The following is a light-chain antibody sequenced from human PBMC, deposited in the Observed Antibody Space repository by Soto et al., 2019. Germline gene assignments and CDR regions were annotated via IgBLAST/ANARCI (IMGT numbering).Light chain of an antibody. CDR1: QSITTY. V-gene: IGKV3-11*01. CDR3: QQRTNWPPYT. CDR2: EAS. Sequence: EIVLTQSPATLSLSPGERATLSCRASQSITTYLAWYQQRPGQVPRLLIYEASNRATGIPGRFSVSGSGTDFTLTISSLEFEDSAVYYCQQRTNWPPYTFGQGTKLEIK. J-gene: IGKJ2*01.